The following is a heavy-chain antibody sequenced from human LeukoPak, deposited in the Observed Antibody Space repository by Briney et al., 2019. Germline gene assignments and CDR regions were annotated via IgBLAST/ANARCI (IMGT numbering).Heavy chain of an antibody. D-gene: IGHD6-19*01. CDR1: GDSISSSTYY. J-gene: IGHJ4*02. Sequence: SETLSLTCTVSGDSISSSTYYWGWIRQPPGKGLEWIGKIYYSGSTYYNPSLNNRVTISVDTSKNQFSLKLSSVTAADTAFYYCAREGRYTSGRGLAGYWGQGTLVTVSS. V-gene: IGHV4-39*07. CDR3: AREGRYTSGRGLAGY. CDR2: IYYSGST.